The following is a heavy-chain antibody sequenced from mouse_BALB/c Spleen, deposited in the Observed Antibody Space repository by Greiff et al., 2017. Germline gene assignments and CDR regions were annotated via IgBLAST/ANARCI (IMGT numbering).Heavy chain of an antibody. Sequence: VHLVEPGAELVRPGSSVKISCKASGYAFSCYWTNWVKQRPGQGLEWIGQIYPGDGDTNYNGKFKGKATLTADKSSSTAYMQLSSQTSEDSAVYVCAQDTDYYGNSTWLAYWGQGRLDTVSA. J-gene: IGHJ3*01. V-gene: IGHV1-80*01. CDR1: GYAFSCYW. CDR2: IYPGDGDT. D-gene: IGHD1-1*01. CDR3: AQDTDYYGNSTWLAY.